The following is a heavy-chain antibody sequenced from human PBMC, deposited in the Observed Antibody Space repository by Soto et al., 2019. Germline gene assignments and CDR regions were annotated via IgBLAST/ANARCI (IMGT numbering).Heavy chain of an antibody. D-gene: IGHD3-10*01. V-gene: IGHV3-7*05. CDR2: IKQDGSEK. Sequence: GGSLRLSCAASGFTFSSYWMSWVRQAPGKGLEWVANIKQDGSEKYYVDSVKGRFTISRDNAKNSLYLQMNSLRAEDTAVYYCARHDLPMVRGVITTLDYWGQGTLVTVSS. J-gene: IGHJ4*02. CDR3: ARHDLPMVRGVITTLDY. CDR1: GFTFSSYW.